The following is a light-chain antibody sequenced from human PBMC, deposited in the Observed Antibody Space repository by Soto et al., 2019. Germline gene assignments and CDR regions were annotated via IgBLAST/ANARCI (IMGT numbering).Light chain of an antibody. Sequence: IPTAPSPPPPSATLGDSDTITFRASRSISDCLNWYKQKPGEAPELLIYAASTLQSGVPSRFSGSGSGTDFTLTISSLQPEDSAAYYCQQSHSSPLTFGGGTKVDIK. J-gene: IGKJ4*01. CDR1: RSISDC. V-gene: IGKV1-39*01. CDR3: QQSHSSPLT. CDR2: AAS.